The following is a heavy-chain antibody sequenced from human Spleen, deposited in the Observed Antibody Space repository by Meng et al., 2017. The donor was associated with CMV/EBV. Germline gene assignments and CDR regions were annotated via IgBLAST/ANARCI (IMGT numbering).Heavy chain of an antibody. D-gene: IGHD2-21*01. CDR3: ARMRCDGDCFFDY. CDR1: GYHFSHYW. Sequence: KASGYHFSHYWIAWVRRVPWKGLEWLGFFYPGDSDTRYSPSVHGQVTISAAKSINTAYLHWNSLKASDTAMYYCARMRCDGDCFFDYWGQGTLVTVSS. V-gene: IGHV5-51*01. CDR2: FYPGDSDT. J-gene: IGHJ4*02.